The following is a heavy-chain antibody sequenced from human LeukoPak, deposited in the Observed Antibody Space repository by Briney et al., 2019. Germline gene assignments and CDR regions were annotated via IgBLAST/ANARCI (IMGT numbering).Heavy chain of an antibody. CDR1: GFTFSSYA. Sequence: PGGSLRLSCAASGFTFSSYAMSWVRQAPGKGLEWVSAISGSGGSTYYADSVKGRFTISRDNSKNTLYLQMNSLRAEDTAVYYCARNPGRKGTMIVVVITWGQGTLVTVSS. V-gene: IGHV3-23*01. CDR3: ARNPGRKGTMIVVVIT. CDR2: ISGSGGST. D-gene: IGHD3-22*01. J-gene: IGHJ5*02.